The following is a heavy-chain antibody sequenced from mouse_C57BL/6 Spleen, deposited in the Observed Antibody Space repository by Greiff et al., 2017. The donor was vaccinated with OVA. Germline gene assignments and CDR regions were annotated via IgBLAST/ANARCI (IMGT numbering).Heavy chain of an antibody. CDR2: IDPANGNT. V-gene: IGHV14-3*01. J-gene: IGHJ2*01. D-gene: IGHD1-1*01. CDR3: AKSPYYYGSISY. CDR1: GYNIKNTY. Sequence: VQLQQSVAELVRPGASVKLSCTASGYNIKNTYMHWVKQRPEQGLEWIGKIDPANGNTKYAPKFQGKATITADTSSNTASLQLSSLTSEDTAIYYCAKSPYYYGSISYWGQGPTLTVST.